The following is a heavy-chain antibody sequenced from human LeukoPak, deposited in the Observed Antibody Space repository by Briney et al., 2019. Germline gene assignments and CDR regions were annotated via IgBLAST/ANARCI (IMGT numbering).Heavy chain of an antibody. V-gene: IGHV4-38-2*01. CDR1: GFTFSSYS. CDR3: ARAMRMTTVTTNYYYGMDV. CDR2: TYHSGST. D-gene: IGHD4-17*01. Sequence: GSLRLSCAASGFTFSSYSMNWVRQPPGKGLEWIGSTYHSGSTYHNPSLMSRVTISVDTSKNQFSLKVRSVTDADTAVYYCARAMRMTTVTTNYYYGMDVWGQGSTVTVSS. J-gene: IGHJ6*02.